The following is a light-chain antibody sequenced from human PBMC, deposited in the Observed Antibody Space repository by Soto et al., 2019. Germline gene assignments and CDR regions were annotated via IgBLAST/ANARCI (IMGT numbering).Light chain of an antibody. J-gene: IGLJ2*01. Sequence: QSVLTQPSSASGTPGQRGTISCSGGSSNIGGNTAHWYQQFPGTAPKLLIYNNHQRPSGVPDRFSGSKSGTSASLGISGLQSEDEAMYYCAAWHDSLSGPVFGEGTKLTVL. CDR3: AAWHDSLSGPV. CDR1: SSNIGGNT. V-gene: IGLV1-44*01. CDR2: NNH.